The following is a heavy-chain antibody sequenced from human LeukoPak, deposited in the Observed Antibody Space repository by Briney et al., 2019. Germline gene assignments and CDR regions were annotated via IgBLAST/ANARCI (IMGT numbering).Heavy chain of an antibody. CDR3: ARLQYEYYFDY. CDR1: GFTFSSYS. V-gene: IGHV3-21*01. J-gene: IGHJ4*02. CDR2: ISSSSSYT. D-gene: IGHD2-2*01. Sequence: GGSLRLSCAASGFTFSSYSMNWVRQAPGKGLEWVSSISSSSSYTNYADSVKGRFTISRDNAKNSLYLQMNSLRAEDTAVYYCARLQYEYYFDYWGQGTLVTVSS.